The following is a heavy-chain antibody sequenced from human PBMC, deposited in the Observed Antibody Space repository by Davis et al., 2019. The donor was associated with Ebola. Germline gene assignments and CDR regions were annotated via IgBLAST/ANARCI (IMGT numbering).Heavy chain of an antibody. CDR2: IYYSGST. Sequence: PSETLSLTCTVSGGSISRGGSYWTWIRQHPGKGLEWIGSIYYSGSTYYKPSLKSRVTISLDTSKNQFSLNLYPVTAADTAVYYCARDLRYDSSGYDYYFYMDVWGKGTTVTVSS. J-gene: IGHJ6*03. D-gene: IGHD3-22*01. V-gene: IGHV4-31*03. CDR1: GGSISRGGSY. CDR3: ARDLRYDSSGYDYYFYMDV.